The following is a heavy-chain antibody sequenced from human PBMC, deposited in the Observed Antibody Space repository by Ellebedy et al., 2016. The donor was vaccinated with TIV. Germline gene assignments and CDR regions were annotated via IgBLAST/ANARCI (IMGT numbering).Heavy chain of an antibody. CDR2: IYPGDSDT. Sequence: GESLKISCEGSGYDFNSYWIGWVRQMPGKGLEWMGIIYPGDSDTRYSPSFQGQVTMSADKSISTAYLQWSSLKASDTAVYYCARQSPNTGYYAMGIGSYGMDVWGQGTTVTVSS. CDR1: GYDFNSYW. J-gene: IGHJ6*02. CDR3: ARQSPNTGYYAMGIGSYGMDV. V-gene: IGHV5-51*01. D-gene: IGHD3-3*01.